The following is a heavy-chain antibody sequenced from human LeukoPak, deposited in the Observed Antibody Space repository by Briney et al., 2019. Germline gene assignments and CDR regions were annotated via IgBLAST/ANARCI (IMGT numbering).Heavy chain of an antibody. CDR2: IYTGDLT. V-gene: IGHV3-53*01. CDR3: ARDNAPAGGGLDY. J-gene: IGHJ4*02. CDR1: GFTVSSNH. D-gene: IGHD2-2*01. Sequence: GGSLRLSCAASGFTVSSNHMTWVRQAPGKGLEWVSEIYTGDLTFYADSVTGRFTISRDNSKNTVYLQMNSLGVEDTARYYCARDNAPAGGGLDYWGQGTLVTVSS.